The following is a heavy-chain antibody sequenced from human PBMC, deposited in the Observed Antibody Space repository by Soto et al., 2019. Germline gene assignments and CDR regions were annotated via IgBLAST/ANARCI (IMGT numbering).Heavy chain of an antibody. CDR3: VKSRGGNNFDFFD. V-gene: IGHV3-64D*06. J-gene: IGHJ4*02. CDR2: VRGNGDPP. D-gene: IGHD5-12*01. CDR1: GFTFSSYA. Sequence: GSLRLSCSASGFTFSSYAMHWVRQAPGKGLEYVSGVRGNGDPPFYADSVKGRFTISRDNSKNTLYLQMSSLSAGDTAVYYCVKSRGGNNFDFFDWGQGALVTVS.